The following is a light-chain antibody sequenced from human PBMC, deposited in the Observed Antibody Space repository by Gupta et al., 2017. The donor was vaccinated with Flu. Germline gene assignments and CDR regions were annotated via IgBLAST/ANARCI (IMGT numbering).Light chain of an antibody. CDR2: QDS. CDR1: KLGDKY. CDR3: QAWDSSTAVV. J-gene: IGLJ2*01. V-gene: IGLV3-1*01. Sequence: SYELTQPPSVSVSPGQTARITCSGDKLGDKYACWYQQKPGQSPVLVIYQDSKRPSGIPERFSGSNSGNTATRTISGTQAMDEADYYCQAWDSSTAVVFGGGTKLTVL.